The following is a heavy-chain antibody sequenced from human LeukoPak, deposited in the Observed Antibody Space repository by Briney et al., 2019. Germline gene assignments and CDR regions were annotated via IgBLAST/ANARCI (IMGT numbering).Heavy chain of an antibody. V-gene: IGHV3-7*03. J-gene: IGHJ4*02. Sequence: GGSLRLSCAASGFTFSSSWMSWVRQAPGKGLEWVANIKQDGSEKYYVGSVKGRFTISRDNSKNTLYLQMNSLRAEDTAVYYCAKDDAAGRYFDYWGQGTLVTVSS. CDR1: GFTFSSSW. CDR3: AKDDAAGRYFDY. D-gene: IGHD6-13*01. CDR2: IKQDGSEK.